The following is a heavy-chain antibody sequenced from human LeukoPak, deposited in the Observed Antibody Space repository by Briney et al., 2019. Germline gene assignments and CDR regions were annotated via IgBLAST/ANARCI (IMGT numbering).Heavy chain of an antibody. CDR2: IYYSGST. V-gene: IGHV4-59*12. CDR3: ARDPSSTSYHDAFDI. J-gene: IGHJ3*02. CDR1: DGSISSYY. D-gene: IGHD2-2*01. Sequence: SETLSLTCTVSDGSISSYYWSWIRQPPGKGLEWIGYIYYSGSTNYNPSLKSRVTMSVDTSKNQFSLKLSSVTAADTAVYYCARDPSSTSYHDAFDIWGQGTMVTVSS.